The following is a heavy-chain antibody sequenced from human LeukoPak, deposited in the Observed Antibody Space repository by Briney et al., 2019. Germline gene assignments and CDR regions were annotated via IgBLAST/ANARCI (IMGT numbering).Heavy chain of an antibody. D-gene: IGHD6-13*01. CDR1: GYTFTGYY. CDR3: ARMNPAARYYYYYMDV. Sequence: ASVKVSCKASGYTFTGYYMHWVRQAPGQGLEWMGWINPNSGGTNYAQKLQGRVTMTTDTSTSTAYMELRSLRSDDTAVYYCARMNPAARYYYYYMDVWGKGTTVTVSS. J-gene: IGHJ6*03. CDR2: INPNSGGT. V-gene: IGHV1-2*02.